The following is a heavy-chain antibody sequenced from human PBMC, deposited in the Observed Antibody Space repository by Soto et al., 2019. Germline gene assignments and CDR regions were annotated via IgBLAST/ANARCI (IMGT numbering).Heavy chain of an antibody. J-gene: IGHJ6*02. CDR1: GFTFDDYA. CDR2: ISWNSGSI. D-gene: IGHD2-2*01. V-gene: IGHV3-9*01. CDR3: AKDMVNCSSTSCYPRFYYYYGMDV. Sequence: PGGSLRLSCAASGFTFDDYAMHWVQQAPGKGLEWVSGISWNSGSIGYADSVKGRFTISRDNAKNSLYLQMNSLRAEDTALYYCAKDMVNCSSTSCYPRFYYYYGMDVWGQGTTVTVSS.